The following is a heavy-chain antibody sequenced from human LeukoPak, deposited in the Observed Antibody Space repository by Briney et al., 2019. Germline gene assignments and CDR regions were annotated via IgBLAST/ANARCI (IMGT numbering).Heavy chain of an antibody. V-gene: IGHV1-18*01. CDR3: ARSRSTTTGTTFWY. J-gene: IGHJ4*02. D-gene: IGHD1-1*01. CDR1: GYTFSSYG. CDR2: ISVDKGNT. Sequence: ASVKVSFKSSGYTFSSYGISWVRQAPGQGLEWMGWISVDKGNTMYAQNLRGRVTMTTDTPTSTAYMELMSLRSDDTAVYYCARSRSTTTGTTFWYWGQGTLVTVSS.